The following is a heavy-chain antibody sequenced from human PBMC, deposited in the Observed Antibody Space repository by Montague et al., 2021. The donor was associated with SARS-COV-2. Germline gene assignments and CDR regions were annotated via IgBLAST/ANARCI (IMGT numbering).Heavy chain of an antibody. CDR2: IHHSGST. CDR1: GGSFSGYY. V-gene: IGHV4-34*01. Sequence: SETLSLTCAVYGGSFSGYYWSWIRQPPGKGLEWIGEIHHSGSTNYNPSLKSRVTISVDMSKNQFSLKLSSVTAADTAVYYCARATLGITKIVVVMTANDYYFDYWGQGNLVTVSS. D-gene: IGHD3-22*01. CDR3: ARATLGITKIVVVMTANDYYFDY. J-gene: IGHJ4*02.